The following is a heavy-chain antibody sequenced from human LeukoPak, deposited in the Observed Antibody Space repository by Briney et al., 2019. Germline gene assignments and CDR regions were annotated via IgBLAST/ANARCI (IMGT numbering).Heavy chain of an antibody. CDR1: GFTFSSYE. D-gene: IGHD3-10*01. V-gene: IGHV3-48*03. Sequence: GGSLRLSCAASGFTFSSYEMNWVRQAPGKGLEWVSYISSSGSTIYYADSVKGRFTISRDNAKNSLYLQMNSLRAEDTAVYYCARDDGSGSYYTGFDYWGQGTLVTVSS. CDR2: ISSSGSTI. CDR3: ARDDGSGSYYTGFDY. J-gene: IGHJ4*02.